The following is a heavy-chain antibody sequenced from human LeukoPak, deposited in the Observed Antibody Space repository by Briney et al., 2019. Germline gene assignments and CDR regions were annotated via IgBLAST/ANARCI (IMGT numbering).Heavy chain of an antibody. CDR3: ARGSYQLLSPPTV. J-gene: IGHJ4*02. CDR2: ISSSSSYI. Sequence: GGSLRLSCAASGFTFSSYSMNWVRQAPGKGLEWVSSISSSSSYIYYADSVKGRFTISRDNAKNSLYLRMNSLRAEDTAVYYCARGSYQLLSPPTVWGQGTLVTVSS. D-gene: IGHD2-2*01. CDR1: GFTFSSYS. V-gene: IGHV3-21*04.